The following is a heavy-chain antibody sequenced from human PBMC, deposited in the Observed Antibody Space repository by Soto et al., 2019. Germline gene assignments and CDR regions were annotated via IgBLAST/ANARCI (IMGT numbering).Heavy chain of an antibody. CDR1: GYTLTSYA. CDR3: ARSIVVVTALDY. D-gene: IGHD2-21*02. J-gene: IGHJ4*02. V-gene: IGHV1-3*01. CDR2: INAGNGNT. Sequence: ASVKVSCKASGYTLTSYAMHWVRQAPGQRLEWMGWINAGNGNTKYSQKFQGRVTITRDTSASTAYMELSSLRSEDTAVYYCARSIVVVTALDYWGQGPLVTVSS.